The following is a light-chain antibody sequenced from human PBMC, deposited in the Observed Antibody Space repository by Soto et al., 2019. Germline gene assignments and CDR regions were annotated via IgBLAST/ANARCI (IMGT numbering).Light chain of an antibody. V-gene: IGLV2-14*01. CDR1: SSDVGGYNF. Sequence: QSALTQPASVSGSPGQSITISCTGTSSDVGGYNFVSWYQQHPGKAPKLMIYAVSNRPSGVPHRFSGSKSGNTASLTISGLQAEDEADYYCSSYTSSSSTLVVFGGGTKLTVL. CDR2: AVS. CDR3: SSYTSSSSTLVV. J-gene: IGLJ2*01.